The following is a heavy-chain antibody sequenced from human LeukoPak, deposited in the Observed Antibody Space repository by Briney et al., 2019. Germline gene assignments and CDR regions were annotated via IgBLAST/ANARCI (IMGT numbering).Heavy chain of an antibody. CDR3: ARDIQLWLSTVGN. V-gene: IGHV1-69*04. CDR2: IIPILGIA. Sequence: ASVKVSCKASGGTFSSYAISWVRQAPGQGLEWMGRIIPILGIANYAQKFQGRVTITADKSTSTAYTELSSLRAEDTAVYYCARDIQLWLSTVGNWGQGTLVTVSS. J-gene: IGHJ4*02. CDR1: GGTFSSYA. D-gene: IGHD5-18*01.